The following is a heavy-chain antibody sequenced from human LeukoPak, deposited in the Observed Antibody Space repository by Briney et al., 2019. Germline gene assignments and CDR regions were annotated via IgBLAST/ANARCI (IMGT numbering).Heavy chain of an antibody. Sequence: GGSLRLSCAASGVTVSSIYTGWVRQAPGKGLDWVSVIYPDGRTYYAESVKGRFTISRDSSENTLFLQMNSLRAEDTALYYCATLKGWYGEGCFDYWGQGTLVTVSS. D-gene: IGHD3-10*01. CDR1: GVTVSSIY. J-gene: IGHJ4*02. CDR2: IYPDGRT. CDR3: ATLKGWYGEGCFDY. V-gene: IGHV3-53*01.